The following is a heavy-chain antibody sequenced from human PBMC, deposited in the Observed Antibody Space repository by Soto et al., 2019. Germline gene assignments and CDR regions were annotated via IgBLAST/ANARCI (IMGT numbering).Heavy chain of an antibody. J-gene: IGHJ3*01. CDR2: ISYDGSNA. CDR3: ARDGGGFRELLLNSYDAFYL. V-gene: IGHV3-30*04. D-gene: IGHD3-10*01. CDR1: GFSFSTYA. Sequence: QEQLVESGGGVVQPGTSLRLSCTASGFSFSTYAMYWVRQAPGKGLEWVAIISYDGSNAQYADSVKGRFTVARDNSKNILYLQMHSLKAEDTAVYYWARDGGGFRELLLNSYDAFYLWGQGKLVTVSS.